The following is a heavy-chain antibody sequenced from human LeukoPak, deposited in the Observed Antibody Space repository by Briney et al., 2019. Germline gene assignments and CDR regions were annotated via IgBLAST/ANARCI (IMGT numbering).Heavy chain of an antibody. CDR1: GFTFSSYS. V-gene: IGHV3-21*01. CDR3: ARSREIYDSSGYLIDVGALDI. J-gene: IGHJ3*02. CDR2: ISSISSYI. Sequence: PGGSLRLSCAASGFTFSSYSMNWVRQAPGKGLEWVSSISSISSYIYYADSVKGLFTISRDNAKNSLYLQMNSLRAEDTAVYYCARSREIYDSSGYLIDVGALDIWGQGTMVTVSS. D-gene: IGHD3-22*01.